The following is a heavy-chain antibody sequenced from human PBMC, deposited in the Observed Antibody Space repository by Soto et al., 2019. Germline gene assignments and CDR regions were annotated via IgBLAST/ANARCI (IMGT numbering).Heavy chain of an antibody. CDR2: IKQDGREK. CDR3: AKHVDTTFDV. D-gene: IGHD5-18*01. Sequence: GGSLRLSCAASGFTFNNYWMSWVRQAPGKGLEWVANIKQDGREKYYVDSVKGRFTISRDNAKNSLSLQMNSLRAEDTALYYCAKHVDTTFDVWGQGTMVTVSS. V-gene: IGHV3-7*01. J-gene: IGHJ3*01. CDR1: GFTFNNYW.